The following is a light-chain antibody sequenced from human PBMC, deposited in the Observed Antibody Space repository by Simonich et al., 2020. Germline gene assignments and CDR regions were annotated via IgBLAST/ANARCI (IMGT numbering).Light chain of an antibody. Sequence: QSALTQPASVSGSPGQSITISCTGTSSDVGGYNYVSWYQQNPGKAPQLMFYDVSKRPAWVSTRFSGSKSGNTASLTTSGLQAEDEADYYCSAYTSSSTLVFGGGTKLTVL. CDR1: SSDVGGYNY. V-gene: IGLV2-14*01. CDR2: DVS. J-gene: IGLJ2*01. CDR3: SAYTSSSTLV.